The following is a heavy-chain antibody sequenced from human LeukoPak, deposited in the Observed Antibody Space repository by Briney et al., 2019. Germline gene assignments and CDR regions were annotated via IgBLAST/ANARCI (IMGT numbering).Heavy chain of an antibody. CDR1: GGSFSGYY. J-gene: IGHJ3*02. Sequence: SETLSLTCAVYGGSFSGYYWSWIRQPPGKGLEWIGYIYYSGSTYYNPSLKSRVTISVDTSKNQFSLKLSSVTAADTAVYYCAREAGVWFGEIRAFDIWGQGTMVTVSS. CDR3: AREAGVWFGEIRAFDI. V-gene: IGHV4-30-4*08. CDR2: IYYSGST. D-gene: IGHD3-10*01.